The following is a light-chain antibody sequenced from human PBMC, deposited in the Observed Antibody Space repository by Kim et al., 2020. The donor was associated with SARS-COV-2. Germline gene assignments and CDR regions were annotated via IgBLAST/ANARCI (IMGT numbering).Light chain of an antibody. CDR2: DVS. Sequence: GQSLTISCTGTSSGVGGYNYVAWYQQHPGKAPKLMIYDVSNRPSGVSNRFSGSKSGNTTTLTISGLQAEDEADYYCSSYTSSSTRVFGGGTQLTVL. J-gene: IGLJ3*02. V-gene: IGLV2-14*03. CDR1: SSGVGGYNY. CDR3: SSYTSSSTRV.